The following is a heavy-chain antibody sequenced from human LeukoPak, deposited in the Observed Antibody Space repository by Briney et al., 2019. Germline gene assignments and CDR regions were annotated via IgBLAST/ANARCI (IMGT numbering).Heavy chain of an antibody. D-gene: IGHD3-22*01. CDR3: ARDVRYYDSSGLDY. CDR2: ISYDGSNK. CDR1: GFTFSSYA. Sequence: RGGSLRLSCAASGFTFSSYAMHWVRQAPGKGLEWVAVISYDGSNKYYADSVKGRFTISRDNSKNTLYLQMNSLRAEDTAVYYCARDVRYYDSSGLDYWGQGTLVTVSS. V-gene: IGHV3-30*04. J-gene: IGHJ4*02.